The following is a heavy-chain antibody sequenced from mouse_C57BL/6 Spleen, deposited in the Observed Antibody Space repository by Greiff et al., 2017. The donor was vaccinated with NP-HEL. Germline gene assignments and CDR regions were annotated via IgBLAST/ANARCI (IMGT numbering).Heavy chain of an antibody. V-gene: IGHV1-62-2*01. J-gene: IGHJ2*01. CDR2: FYPGSGSI. Sequence: QVQLQQSGAELVKPGASVKLSCKASGYTFTEYPIHWVKQRSGQGLEWIGWFYPGSGSIKYNEKFKDKATLTADKSSSTVYMELSRLTSEDSAVYFCARHDLIYYGNYEGFDYWGQGTTLTVSS. CDR1: GYTFTEYP. D-gene: IGHD2-1*01. CDR3: ARHDLIYYGNYEGFDY.